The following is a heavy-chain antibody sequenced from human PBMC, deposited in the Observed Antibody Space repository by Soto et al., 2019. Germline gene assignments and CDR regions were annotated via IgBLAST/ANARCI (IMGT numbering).Heavy chain of an antibody. CDR3: ASDARIYRINYYFDY. CDR1: GFTFSSYA. J-gene: IGHJ4*02. Sequence: QVQLVESGGGVVQPGRSLRLSCAASGFTFSSYAMYWVRQAPGKGLEWVSVISYDGSNKYYADSVKGRFTISRDNSKNTLYLQMNSLRAEDTAVYYGASDARIYRINYYFDYWGQGTLVTVSS. D-gene: IGHD1-1*01. V-gene: IGHV3-30-3*01. CDR2: ISYDGSNK.